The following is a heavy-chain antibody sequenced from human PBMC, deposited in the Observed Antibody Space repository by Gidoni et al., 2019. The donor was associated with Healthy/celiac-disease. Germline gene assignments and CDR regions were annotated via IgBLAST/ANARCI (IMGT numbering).Heavy chain of an antibody. V-gene: IGHV3-23*01. D-gene: IGHD2-15*01. J-gene: IGHJ4*02. Sequence: EVQLLESGGGLVQTGGSMRLSCEASGFPCSSSARSWVCQAPGKGLEWVLVISGSGGSTYYAGTVKGRFTISRDNSKNTLYLQMNSLRAEDTAVYYCATQPGYCSGGSCYLGYDYWGQGTLVTVSS. CDR1: GFPCSSSA. CDR2: ISGSGGST. CDR3: ATQPGYCSGGSCYLGYDY.